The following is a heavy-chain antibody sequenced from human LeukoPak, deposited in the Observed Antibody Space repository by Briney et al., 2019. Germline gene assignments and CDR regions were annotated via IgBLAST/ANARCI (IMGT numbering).Heavy chain of an antibody. V-gene: IGHV3-7*01. Sequence: GGSLRLSCAASGFTFTTYWMSWIRQTPKKGLEWVAHIKQDGSEKYYVDSVKGRFSISRDNANNSLYLQLNSLRAEDTAVYYCARHVVGVGFDYWGQGTLVTVSS. CDR1: GFTFTTYW. CDR2: IKQDGSEK. J-gene: IGHJ4*02. CDR3: ARHVVGVGFDY. D-gene: IGHD3-22*01.